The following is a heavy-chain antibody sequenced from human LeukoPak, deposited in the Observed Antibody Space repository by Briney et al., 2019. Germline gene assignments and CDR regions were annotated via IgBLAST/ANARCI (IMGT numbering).Heavy chain of an antibody. CDR2: MNPSSGNT. CDR3: ARGRSGRVGATTRKPYYFDY. D-gene: IGHD1-26*01. V-gene: IGHV1-8*02. Sequence: GASVKVSCKASGYTFTGYYTHWVRQAPGQGLEWMGWMNPSSGNTGYAQKFQGRVTMTRNTSISTAYMELSSLRSEDTAVYYCARGRSGRVGATTRKPYYFDYWGQGTLVTVSS. J-gene: IGHJ4*02. CDR1: GYTFTGYY.